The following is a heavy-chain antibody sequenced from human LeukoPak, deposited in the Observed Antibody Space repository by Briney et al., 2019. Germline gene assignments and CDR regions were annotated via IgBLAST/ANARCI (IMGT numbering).Heavy chain of an antibody. CDR1: ASSFTSYW. CDR2: IDPSDSYT. D-gene: IGHD5-24*01. J-gene: IGHJ4*02. V-gene: IGHV5-10-1*01. CDR3: ASLEMATDY. Sequence: GESLQISCKGSASSFTSYWISWVRQMPGKGLEWMGRIDPSDSYTNYSPSFQGRVTISADKSISTAYLQWASLKASDTAMYYCASLEMATDYWGQGTLVTVSS.